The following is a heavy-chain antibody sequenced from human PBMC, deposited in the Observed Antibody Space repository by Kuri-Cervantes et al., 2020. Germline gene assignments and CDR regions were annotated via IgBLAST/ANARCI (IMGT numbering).Heavy chain of an antibody. CDR2: IYSGGST. D-gene: IGHD3-10*01. CDR3: AREYYYGSGTTFDY. CDR1: GFTFSSYS. J-gene: IGHJ4*02. Sequence: GESLKISCAASGFTFSSYSMNWVRQAPGKGLEWVSVIYSGGSTYYADSVKGRFTISRDNSKNTLYLQMNSLRAEDTAVYYCAREYYYGSGTTFDYWGQGTLVTVSS. V-gene: IGHV3-66*01.